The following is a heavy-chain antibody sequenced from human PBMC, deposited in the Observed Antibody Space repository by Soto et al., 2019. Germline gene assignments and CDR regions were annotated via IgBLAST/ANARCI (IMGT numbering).Heavy chain of an antibody. J-gene: IGHJ4*02. CDR1: GFTFSTYA. V-gene: IGHV3-23*01. CDR2: ISGTLST. D-gene: IGHD6-19*01. CDR3: AKGYSTGWSEGYFDY. Sequence: PWGSLRLSCAASGFTFSTYAMGWVRQAPGKGLEWVSSISGTLSTYYADSVKGQFTISRDNSKNTLYLQINSLRPDDTAVYFCAKGYSTGWSEGYFDYWGQGA.